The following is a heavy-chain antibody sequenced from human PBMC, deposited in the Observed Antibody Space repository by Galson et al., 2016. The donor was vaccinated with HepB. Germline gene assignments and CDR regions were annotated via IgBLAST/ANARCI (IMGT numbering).Heavy chain of an antibody. CDR1: GGSIYNYY. CDR2: THHSGST. J-gene: IGHJ4*02. V-gene: IGHV4-59*01. Sequence: SETLSLTCTVSGGSIYNYYWTWIRHPPGKGPEWIGYTHHSGSTLYNPSLRSRVTTSIDTSRNQFSLRLSSVTAADSAVYYCARDSYGYTLDYWGRGTLVTVSS. D-gene: IGHD5-18*01. CDR3: ARDSYGYTLDY.